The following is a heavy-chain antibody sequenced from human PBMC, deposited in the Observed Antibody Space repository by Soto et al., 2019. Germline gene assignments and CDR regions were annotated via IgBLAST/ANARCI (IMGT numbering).Heavy chain of an antibody. Sequence: GGSLRLSCAASGFTFSSYAMSWVHQAPGKGLEWVSAISGSGGSTYYADSVKGRFIISRDNSKNTLYLQMNSLRAEDTAVYYCVNPPSSPVDAFDIWGQGTMVTVSS. V-gene: IGHV3-23*01. CDR2: ISGSGGST. J-gene: IGHJ3*02. CDR1: GFTFSSYA. CDR3: VNPPSSPVDAFDI.